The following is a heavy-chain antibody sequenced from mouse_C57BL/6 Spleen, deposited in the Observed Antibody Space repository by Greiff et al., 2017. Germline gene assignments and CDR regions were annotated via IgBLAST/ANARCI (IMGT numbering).Heavy chain of an antibody. J-gene: IGHJ3*01. CDR2: IHPNSGST. CDR3: AREGVYYDYD. CDR1: GYTFTSYW. D-gene: IGHD2-4*01. V-gene: IGHV1-64*01. Sequence: QVQLQQPGAELVKPGASVKLSCKASGYTFTSYWMHWVKQRPGQGLEWIGIIHPNSGSTNYNEKFKSKATLTVDKSSSTAYMQLSSLTSEDSAVYYCAREGVYYDYDWGQGTLVTVSA.